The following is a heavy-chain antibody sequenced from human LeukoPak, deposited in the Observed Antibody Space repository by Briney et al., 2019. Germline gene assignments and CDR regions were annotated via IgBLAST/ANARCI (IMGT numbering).Heavy chain of an antibody. Sequence: PGGSLRLSCAASGFTFDDYAMRWVRQAPGKGLEWVSGISWNSGSIGYADSVKGRFTISRDNAKNSLYLQMNSLRAEDTALYYCAKLVYDSSGYLSDAFDIWGQGTMVTVSS. D-gene: IGHD3-22*01. V-gene: IGHV3-9*01. J-gene: IGHJ3*02. CDR2: ISWNSGSI. CDR1: GFTFDDYA. CDR3: AKLVYDSSGYLSDAFDI.